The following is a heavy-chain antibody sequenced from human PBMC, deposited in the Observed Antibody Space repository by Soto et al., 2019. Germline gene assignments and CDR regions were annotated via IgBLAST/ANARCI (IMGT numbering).Heavy chain of an antibody. D-gene: IGHD6-19*01. CDR2: ISWNSGSI. Sequence: DVQLVESGGGLVQPGRSLRLSCAASGFTFDDYAMHWVRQAPGKGLEWVSGISWNSGSIGYADSVKGRFTISRDNAKNSLYLQMNSLRAEDTALYYCAKDMRSSGWYYFDYWGQGTLVTVSS. CDR1: GFTFDDYA. V-gene: IGHV3-9*01. J-gene: IGHJ4*02. CDR3: AKDMRSSGWYYFDY.